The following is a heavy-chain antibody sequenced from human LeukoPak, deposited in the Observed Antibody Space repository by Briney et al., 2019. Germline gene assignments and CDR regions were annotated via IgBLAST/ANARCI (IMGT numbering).Heavy chain of an antibody. CDR1: GGSISSYY. J-gene: IGHJ4*02. D-gene: IGHD3-3*01. Sequence: PSETLSLTRTVSGGSISSYYWSWIRQPPGKGLEWIGYIYYSGSTNYNPSLKSRVTISVDTSKNQFSLKLSSVTAADTAVYYCARDSQRVYDFWSGPAHFDYWGQGTLVTVSS. CDR2: IYYSGST. V-gene: IGHV4-59*01. CDR3: ARDSQRVYDFWSGPAHFDY.